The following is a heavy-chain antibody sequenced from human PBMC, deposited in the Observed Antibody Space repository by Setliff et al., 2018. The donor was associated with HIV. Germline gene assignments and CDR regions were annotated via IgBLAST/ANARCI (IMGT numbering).Heavy chain of an antibody. CDR1: GDSISSRDYY. CDR2: VYHSGST. V-gene: IGHV4-39*01. CDR3: ARVPVAGANWFDP. Sequence: SETLSLTCTVSGDSISSRDYYWAWIRQPPGKGLEWLGSVYHSGSTYYNPSLKSRVTISVDTSKNQFSLKLSSVTAADTAVYYCARVPVAGANWFDPWGLGTLVTVSS. D-gene: IGHD2-21*01. J-gene: IGHJ5*02.